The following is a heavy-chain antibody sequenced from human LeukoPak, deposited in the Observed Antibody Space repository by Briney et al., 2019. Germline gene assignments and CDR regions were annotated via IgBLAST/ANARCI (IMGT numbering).Heavy chain of an antibody. CDR1: GFSFSASA. D-gene: IGHD2-15*01. CDR3: ARDGGRWDLDF. Sequence: GGSLRLSCAASGFSFSASAFHWVRQAPGKGLEWVAFIWLDGNNEYADSVRGRFTISRDNSKNTLYLQINSLRPDDTAVYYCARDGGRWDLDFRGQGTLVTVSS. J-gene: IGHJ4*02. V-gene: IGHV3-30*02. CDR2: IWLDGNNE.